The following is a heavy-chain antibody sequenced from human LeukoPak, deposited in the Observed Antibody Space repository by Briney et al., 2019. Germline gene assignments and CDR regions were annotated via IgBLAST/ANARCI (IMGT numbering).Heavy chain of an antibody. CDR2: IKQDGSEK. J-gene: IGHJ4*02. CDR1: GFTFSSYW. CDR3: ASSGHQGYSSGYRPAYFDY. Sequence: GGSLRLSCAASGFTFSSYWMSWVRQAPGKGLEWVANIKQDGSEKYYVDSVKGRFTISRDNAKNSLYLQMNSLRAEDTAVYYCASSGHQGYSSGYRPAYFDYWGQGTLVTVSS. D-gene: IGHD6-19*01. V-gene: IGHV3-7*01.